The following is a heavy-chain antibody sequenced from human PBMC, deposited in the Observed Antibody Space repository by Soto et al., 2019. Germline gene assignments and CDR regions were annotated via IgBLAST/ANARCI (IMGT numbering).Heavy chain of an antibody. J-gene: IGHJ6*01. V-gene: IGHV4-34*01. D-gene: IGHD6-19*01. Sequence: QVQLQQWGAGLLKPSETLSLICAVYGGSLSGYYWTWIRQPPGKGLEWIGEINHSGSTNYNPSLRSRVTISLDTSNYQFSLRVSSVTGADTAVYYCARGSPRIAVAGMPPDRIPKNGYCVLDVWGQGITVTVSS. CDR1: GGSLSGYY. CDR2: INHSGST. CDR3: ARGSPRIAVAGMPPDRIPKNGYCVLDV.